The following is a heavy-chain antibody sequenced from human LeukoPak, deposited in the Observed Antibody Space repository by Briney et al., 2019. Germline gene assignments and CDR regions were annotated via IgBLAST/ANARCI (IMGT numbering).Heavy chain of an antibody. D-gene: IGHD5-18*01. CDR3: ARARGYSYIYYYYYMDV. Sequence: GGSLRLSCAASRFTFSDYYMSWIRQAPGKGLEWVSYITSGGSTIYYADSVRGRFTISRDNAKNSLYLEMNSLRAEDTAVYYCARARGYSYIYYYYYMDVWGKGTTVTVSS. J-gene: IGHJ6*03. CDR1: RFTFSDYY. CDR2: ITSGGSTI. V-gene: IGHV3-11*04.